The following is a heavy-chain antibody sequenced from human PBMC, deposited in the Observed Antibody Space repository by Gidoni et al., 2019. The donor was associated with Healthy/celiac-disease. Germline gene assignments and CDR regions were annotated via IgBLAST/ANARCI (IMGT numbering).Heavy chain of an antibody. CDR3: AREASDYDFWSGAYYYGMDV. CDR1: GFTVRSHY. D-gene: IGHD3-3*01. CDR2: IDSGGST. Sequence: EVQLVESGGGLIQPGGSLRLSCAASGFTVRSHYMSWVRQAPGKGLEWVSVIDSGGSTYYADSVKGRFTISRDKSKNTLYLQMNSLRAEDTAVYYCAREASDYDFWSGAYYYGMDVWGQGTTVTVSS. V-gene: IGHV3-53*01. J-gene: IGHJ6*02.